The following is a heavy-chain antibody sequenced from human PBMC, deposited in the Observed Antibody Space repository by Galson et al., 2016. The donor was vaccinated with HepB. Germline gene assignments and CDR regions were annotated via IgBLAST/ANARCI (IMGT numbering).Heavy chain of an antibody. CDR1: GFTFSSYG. J-gene: IGHJ4*02. CDR3: ARGVGDGSGSHFDY. CDR2: IWYGGSNK. V-gene: IGHV3-33*01. Sequence: SLRLSCAASGFTFSSYGMHWVRQAPGKGLEWMAVIWYGGSNKYYADSVKGRFTISRDNSKNALYLRMNSLRAEDTAVYYCARGVGDGSGSHFDYWGQGTLVTVSS. D-gene: IGHD3-10*01.